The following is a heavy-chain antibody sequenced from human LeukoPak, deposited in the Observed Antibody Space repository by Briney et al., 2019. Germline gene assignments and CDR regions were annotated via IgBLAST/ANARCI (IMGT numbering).Heavy chain of an antibody. J-gene: IGHJ4*02. Sequence: PGGSLRLSCAVSGFTFSSYWMSWVRQAPGKGLEWVANIKRDGSDKYYVGSVEGRFTISRDNDKNSLYLQMSSLRAEDTAIYYCARALYNRGWYPDYFDSWGQGALVTVSS. CDR2: IKRDGSDK. CDR1: GFTFSSYW. D-gene: IGHD6-19*01. CDR3: ARALYNRGWYPDYFDS. V-gene: IGHV3-7*01.